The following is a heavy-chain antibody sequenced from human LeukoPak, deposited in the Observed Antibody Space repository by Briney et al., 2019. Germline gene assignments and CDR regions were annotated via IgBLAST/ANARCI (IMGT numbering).Heavy chain of an antibody. Sequence: SVNVSCKASGGTFSSYAISWVRQAPGHGLEWVGGIIPIFGTANYAQKFQGRVTITADESTSTAYMELSSLRSEDTAVYYCAAVASGSGWFSHFDYWGQRTLVTVSS. CDR2: IIPIFGTA. J-gene: IGHJ4*02. CDR3: AAVASGSGWFSHFDY. D-gene: IGHD6-19*01. V-gene: IGHV1-69*13. CDR1: GGTFSSYA.